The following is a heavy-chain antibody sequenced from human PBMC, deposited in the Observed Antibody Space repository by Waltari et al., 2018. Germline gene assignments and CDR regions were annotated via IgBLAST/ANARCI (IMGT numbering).Heavy chain of an antibody. Sequence: QVQLVQSGAEVKKPGASVKVSCKVSGYTLTELSRHWVRQAPGKGIEWMGGLDAEDGETIDAQKCQGRVTITEDTSTDTAYMELSSLRSEDTAVYYCATLSSSGYSNWFDPWGQGTLVTVSS. J-gene: IGHJ5*02. V-gene: IGHV1-24*01. D-gene: IGHD3-22*01. CDR2: LDAEDGET. CDR3: ATLSSSGYSNWFDP. CDR1: GYTLTELS.